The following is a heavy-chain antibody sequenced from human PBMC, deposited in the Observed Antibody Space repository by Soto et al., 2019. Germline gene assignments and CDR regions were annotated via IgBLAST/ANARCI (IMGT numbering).Heavy chain of an antibody. J-gene: IGHJ4*02. D-gene: IGHD1-26*01. CDR1: GFIVSSNY. CDR3: ENLVGATYFDH. V-gene: IGHV3-66*01. Sequence: EVQLVESGGGLVQPGGSLRLSCAASGFIVSSNYMNWVRHAPGKGLEWVSVIYSGGSTYYADSVKGRFTISRDNSKNTLYLQMNSLRGEDTAVYYCENLVGATYFDHWGQGTLVTVSS. CDR2: IYSGGST.